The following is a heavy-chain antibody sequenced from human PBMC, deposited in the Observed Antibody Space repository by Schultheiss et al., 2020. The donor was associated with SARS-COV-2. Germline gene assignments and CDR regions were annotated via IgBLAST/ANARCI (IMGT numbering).Heavy chain of an antibody. CDR1: GGSISSYY. J-gene: IGHJ5*02. CDR2: IYHSGST. V-gene: IGHV4-59*12. CDR3: ARGEWFDP. Sequence: SQTLSLTCTVSGGSISSYYWSWIRQPPGKGLEWIGYIYHSGSTYYNPSLKSRVTISVDTSKNQFSLKLSSVTAADTAVYYCARGEWFDPWGQGTLVTVSS.